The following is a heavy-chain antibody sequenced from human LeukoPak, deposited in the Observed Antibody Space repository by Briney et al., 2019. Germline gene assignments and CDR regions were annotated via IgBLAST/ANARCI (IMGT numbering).Heavy chain of an antibody. D-gene: IGHD3-22*01. J-gene: IGHJ3*02. CDR3: ARYYESSRKWLSHDAFDI. V-gene: IGHV3-30*04. CDR2: ISYDGSNE. Sequence: GGSLRLSCAASGFTFSSYVMHWVRQAPGKGLEWVAIISYDGSNEYYADSVKGRFTISRDNSKNTLYLQMNSLRAADTAVYYCARYYESSRKWLSHDAFDIWGQGTMVTVSS. CDR1: GFTFSSYV.